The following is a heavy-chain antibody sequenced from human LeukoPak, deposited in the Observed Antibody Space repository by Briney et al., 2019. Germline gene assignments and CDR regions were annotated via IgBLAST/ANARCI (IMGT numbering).Heavy chain of an antibody. J-gene: IGHJ4*02. CDR3: AKANYYDSSGYYENLDY. CDR1: GFTVSSDY. D-gene: IGHD3-22*01. V-gene: IGHV3-23*01. CDR2: ISGSGGST. Sequence: PGGSLRLSCAASGFTVSSDYMSWVRQAPGKGLEWVSAISGSGGSTYYADSVKGRFTISRDNSKNTLYLQMNSLRADDTAVYYCAKANYYDSSGYYENLDYWGQGTLVTVSS.